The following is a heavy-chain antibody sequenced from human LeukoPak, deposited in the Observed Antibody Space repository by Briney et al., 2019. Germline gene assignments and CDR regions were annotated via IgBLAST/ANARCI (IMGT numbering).Heavy chain of an antibody. CDR1: GGSISSYY. CDR3: AKSNGYGLVDI. CDR2: VYDSGTT. V-gene: IGHV4-59*12. Sequence: SETLSLTCTVSGGSISSYYWSWIRQPPGKGLEWFGYVYDSGTTNYNPSLKSRVTISVDTSKNQFSLKLSSVTAADTAVYYCAKSNGYGLVDIWGQGTMVTVSS. J-gene: IGHJ3*02. D-gene: IGHD3-10*01.